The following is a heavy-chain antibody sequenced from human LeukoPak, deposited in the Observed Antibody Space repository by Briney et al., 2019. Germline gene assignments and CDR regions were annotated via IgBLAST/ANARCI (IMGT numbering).Heavy chain of an antibody. CDR1: GFTFSSYA. CDR3: ARDLARPPLYYYYYGMDV. CDR2: ISYDGSSK. D-gene: IGHD3-16*01. J-gene: IGHJ6*02. V-gene: IGHV3-30-3*01. Sequence: GGSLRLSCAASGFTFSSYAMHWVRQAPGKGLEWVAVISYDGSSKYYADSVKGRFTISRDNSKNTLYRQMNSLRAEDTAVYYCARDLARPPLYYYYYGMDVWGQGTTVTVSS.